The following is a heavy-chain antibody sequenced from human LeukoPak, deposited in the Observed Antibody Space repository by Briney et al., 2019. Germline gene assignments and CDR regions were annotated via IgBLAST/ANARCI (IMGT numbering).Heavy chain of an antibody. CDR3: ARDSSSGDY. J-gene: IGHJ4*02. CDR1: GYTFTGYY. Sequence: ASVKVSCKASGYTFTGYYMHWVRQATGQGLEWMGWMNPNSGNTGYAQKFQGRVTMTRNTSISTAYMELSSLRSEDTAVYYCARDSSSGDYWGQGTLVTVSS. CDR2: MNPNSGNT. D-gene: IGHD6-6*01. V-gene: IGHV1-8*02.